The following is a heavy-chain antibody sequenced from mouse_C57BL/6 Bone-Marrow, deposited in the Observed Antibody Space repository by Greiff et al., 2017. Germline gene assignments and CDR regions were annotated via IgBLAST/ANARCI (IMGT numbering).Heavy chain of an antibody. Sequence: QVQLQQPGPGLVQPSPCLSISCTVSGFSLTSYGVHWVRQSPGKGLEWLGVIWSGGSTDYNAAFISRQSISKDDSQSQVFFTMNSQQADDTAIYYYARKGYGSSSFAYWGQGTLVTLSA. D-gene: IGHD1-1*01. J-gene: IGHJ3*01. CDR3: ARKGYGSSSFAY. CDR1: GFSLTSYG. CDR2: IWSGGST. V-gene: IGHV2-2*01.